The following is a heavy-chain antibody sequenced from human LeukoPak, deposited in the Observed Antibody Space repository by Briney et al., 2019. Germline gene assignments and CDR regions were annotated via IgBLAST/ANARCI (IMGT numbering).Heavy chain of an antibody. D-gene: IGHD4-17*01. CDR1: GFTFSSYG. CDR2: ISYDGSNK. CDR3: AKDRWGDYNFDY. Sequence: GRSLRLSCAASGFTFSSYGMHWVRQAPGKGLEWVAVISYDGSNKYYADSVKGRFTISRDNSKNTLYLQMNSLRAEDTAVYYCAKDRWGDYNFDYWGQGTLVTVSS. V-gene: IGHV3-30*18. J-gene: IGHJ4*02.